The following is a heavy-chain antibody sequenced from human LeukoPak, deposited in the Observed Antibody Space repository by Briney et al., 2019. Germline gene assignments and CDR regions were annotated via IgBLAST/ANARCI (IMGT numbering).Heavy chain of an antibody. D-gene: IGHD5-12*01. CDR3: AKDVASFYYYGMDV. J-gene: IGHJ6*02. V-gene: IGHV3-7*03. CDR1: GFTFSSYW. Sequence: GGSLRLSCAASGFTFSSYWMSWVRQAPGKGLEWVANIKQDGSEKYYVDSVKGRFTISRDNAKNSLYLQMNSLRAEDTAVYYCAKDVASFYYYGMDVWGQGTTVTVSS. CDR2: IKQDGSEK.